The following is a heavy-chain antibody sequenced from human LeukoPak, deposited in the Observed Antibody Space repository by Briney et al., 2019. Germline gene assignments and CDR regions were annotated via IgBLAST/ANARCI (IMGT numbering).Heavy chain of an antibody. Sequence: SETLSLTCAVSGYSISNDYYWGWIRQPPGKGLEWIGSTYHSGSTYYNPSLKSRVTISVHTSKNQFSLKVSTVTAADTAVYYCARAGSTVYCSLMSCPNPFDYWGQGSLVTVSS. CDR1: GYSISNDYY. CDR3: ARAGSTVYCSLMSCPNPFDY. D-gene: IGHD2-15*01. J-gene: IGHJ4*02. V-gene: IGHV4-38-2*01. CDR2: TYHSGST.